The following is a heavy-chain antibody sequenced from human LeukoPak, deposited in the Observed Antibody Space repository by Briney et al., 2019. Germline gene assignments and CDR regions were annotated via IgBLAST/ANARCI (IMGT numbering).Heavy chain of an antibody. Sequence: PGGSLRLSCAASGFTFSSYSMNWVRQTPGKGLEWVSSISDSGSNTYYADSVTGRFTISRDNSKNTVHLQLNSLRAEDTAIYYCANSYSSSSAFYFDYWGQGTLVTVSS. CDR3: ANSYSSSSAFYFDY. J-gene: IGHJ4*02. CDR2: ISDSGSNT. CDR1: GFTFSSYS. D-gene: IGHD6-6*01. V-gene: IGHV3-23*01.